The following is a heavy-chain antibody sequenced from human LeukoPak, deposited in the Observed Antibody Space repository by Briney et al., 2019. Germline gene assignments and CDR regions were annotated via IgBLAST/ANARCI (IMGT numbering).Heavy chain of an antibody. CDR2: INHSGST. CDR3: ARLPATTGTLDY. J-gene: IGHJ4*02. Sequence: PSETLSLTCAVYGGSFSGYYWSWIRQPPGKGLEWIGEINHSGSTNYNPSLKSRVTISVDTSKNQFSLKLSSVTAADTAVYYCARLPATTGTLDYWGQGTLVTVPS. D-gene: IGHD6-13*01. V-gene: IGHV4-34*01. CDR1: GGSFSGYY.